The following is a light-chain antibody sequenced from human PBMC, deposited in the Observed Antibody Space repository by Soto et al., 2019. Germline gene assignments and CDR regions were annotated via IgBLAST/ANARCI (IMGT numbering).Light chain of an antibody. CDR3: AAWDDRLSGLV. CDR2: EVS. J-gene: IGLJ2*01. CDR1: SSDVGGYNY. Sequence: QSVLTQPASVSGSPGQSITISCTGTSSDVGGYNYVSWYQQHPGKAPKLMIYEVSNRPSGVSNRFSGSKSGTSASLAISGLRSEDEADYYCAAWDDRLSGLVFGRGTKLTVL. V-gene: IGLV2-14*01.